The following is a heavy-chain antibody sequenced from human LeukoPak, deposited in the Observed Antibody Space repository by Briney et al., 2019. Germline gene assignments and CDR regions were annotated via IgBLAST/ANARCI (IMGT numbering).Heavy chain of an antibody. D-gene: IGHD6-19*01. CDR1: GGSFSGYD. Sequence: SETLTLTCAVYGGSFSGYDWSWIRQPPAKGLEWIGEIDHSGSHNHNPSLKSRVTISVDTSKNQFSLKLSSVTAADTAVYFCATRQSNGWYAWFDPWGQGTLVTVSS. J-gene: IGHJ5*02. CDR2: IDHSGSH. CDR3: ATRQSNGWYAWFDP. V-gene: IGHV4-34*01.